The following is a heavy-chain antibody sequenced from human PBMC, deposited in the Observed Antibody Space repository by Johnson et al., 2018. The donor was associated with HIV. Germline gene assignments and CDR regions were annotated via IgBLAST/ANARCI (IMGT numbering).Heavy chain of an antibody. Sequence: QVQLVESGGGLVQPGRSLRLSCAASGFTFSSYAMHWVRQAPGKGLEWVAVISYDGSNKYYADSVKGRFTISRDNSKNTLYHQMNTLRAEDTAVYYCARDGLEVDAFDIWGQGTMVTVSS. J-gene: IGHJ3*02. V-gene: IGHV3-30*14. D-gene: IGHD3-3*01. CDR1: GFTFSSYA. CDR2: ISYDGSNK. CDR3: ARDGLEVDAFDI.